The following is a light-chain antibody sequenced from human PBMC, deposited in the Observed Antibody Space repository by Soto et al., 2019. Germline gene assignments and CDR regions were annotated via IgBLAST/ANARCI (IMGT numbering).Light chain of an antibody. J-gene: IGKJ3*01. Sequence: ETVLTQSPGTLSLSPGDRATLSCRASQNVYSNFVGWYQQRPGQAPRLLIYGTSTRATDIPDRFSGSGSGTDFTLTISRLEHDDFAVYCCHQYGNSPLTFGHGTKVDF. V-gene: IGKV3-20*01. CDR1: QNVYSNF. CDR3: HQYGNSPLT. CDR2: GTS.